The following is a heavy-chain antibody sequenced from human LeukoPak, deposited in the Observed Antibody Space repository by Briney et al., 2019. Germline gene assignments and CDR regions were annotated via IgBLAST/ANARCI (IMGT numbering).Heavy chain of an antibody. Sequence: GGSLRLSCAASGFTFSSYGMHWVRQAPGKGLEWVAFIRYDGSNKYYADSVKGRFTISRDNSKNTLYLQMNSLRAEDTAVYYCAKGIGSWYDRYFDYWGQGTLVTVSS. CDR2: IRYDGSNK. V-gene: IGHV3-30*02. J-gene: IGHJ4*02. CDR1: GFTFSSYG. CDR3: AKGIGSWYDRYFDY. D-gene: IGHD6-13*01.